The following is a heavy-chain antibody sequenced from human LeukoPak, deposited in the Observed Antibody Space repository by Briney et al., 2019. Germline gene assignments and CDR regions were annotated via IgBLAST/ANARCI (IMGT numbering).Heavy chain of an antibody. J-gene: IGHJ4*02. D-gene: IGHD2-15*01. CDR1: GHTFTRYG. Sequence: ASVKVSCKTSGHTFTRYGISWVRQAPGQGLEWRGWMSGYNGNTNYAQKFQGRFNMTTDTSKNPAYMELKSLRSDDPAVYYCARYCSGGSCHFDYWGQGTLVTVPS. V-gene: IGHV1-18*04. CDR2: MSGYNGNT. CDR3: ARYCSGGSCHFDY.